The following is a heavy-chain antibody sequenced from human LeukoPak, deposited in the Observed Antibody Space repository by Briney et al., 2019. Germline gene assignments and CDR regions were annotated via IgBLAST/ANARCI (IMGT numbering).Heavy chain of an antibody. V-gene: IGHV3-66*01. D-gene: IGHD3-10*01. Sequence: GGSLRLSCAASGFTVGSNYMTWVRQAPGKGLEWVSVILGGGATYYADSVKARFTISRDNSKNTVYLQMNNLRAVDTAVYYCARGHYGSGKYYNGVDYWGQGTLVTVSS. CDR1: GFTVGSNY. CDR3: ARGHYGSGKYYNGVDY. J-gene: IGHJ4*02. CDR2: ILGGGAT.